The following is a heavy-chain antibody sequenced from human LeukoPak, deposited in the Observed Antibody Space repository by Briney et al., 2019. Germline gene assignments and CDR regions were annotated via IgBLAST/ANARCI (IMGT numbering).Heavy chain of an antibody. D-gene: IGHD3-9*01. Sequence: SETLSLTCTVQGGSLSGAYWTWNRQPPGKGLEWIGEINHTGSTNYNPSLKSRVTMSADTPKNQFSLNLTSVTAADTAIYYCARGPVRLARPFDYWGQRTLVTVSS. J-gene: IGHJ4*02. V-gene: IGHV4-34*01. CDR1: GGSLSGAY. CDR2: INHTGST. CDR3: ARGPVRLARPFDY.